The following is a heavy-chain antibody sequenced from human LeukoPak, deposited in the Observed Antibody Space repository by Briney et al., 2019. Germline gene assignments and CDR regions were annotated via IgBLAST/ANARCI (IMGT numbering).Heavy chain of an antibody. CDR2: IKQDGSEK. V-gene: IGHV3-7*01. CDR1: GFTFSNAW. J-gene: IGHJ5*01. Sequence: GGSLRLSCAASGFTFSNAWMSWVRQAPGKGLEWVANIKQDGSEKYHLDSVKGRFTISRDNAKNSLYLQMNSLRVEDTAVYYCVRWGHDRGFESWGQGALVTVSS. CDR3: VRWGHDRGFES. D-gene: IGHD3-16*01.